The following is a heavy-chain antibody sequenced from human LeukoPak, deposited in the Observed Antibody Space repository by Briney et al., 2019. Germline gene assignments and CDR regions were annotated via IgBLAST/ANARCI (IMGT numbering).Heavy chain of an antibody. CDR1: GGSISSYY. CDR2: IYYSGST. D-gene: IGHD4-17*01. CDR3: ARSDTVLNWFDP. V-gene: IGHV4-59*08. J-gene: IGHJ5*02. Sequence: SETLSLTCTVSGGSISSYYWSWIRQPPGKGLEWIGYIYYSGSTSYNPSLKSRVTISVDTSKNQFSLKLSSVTAADTAVYYCARSDTVLNWFDPWGQGTLVTVSS.